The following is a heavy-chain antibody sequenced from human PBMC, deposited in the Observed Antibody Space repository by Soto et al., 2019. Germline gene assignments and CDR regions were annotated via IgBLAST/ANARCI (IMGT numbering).Heavy chain of an antibody. CDR1: GFTFSSYA. CDR3: AKAPQSSGYDWTLYFDL. D-gene: IGHD5-12*01. J-gene: IGHJ2*01. CDR2: ISGSGGST. V-gene: IGHV3-23*01. Sequence: GGSLRLSCAASGFTFSSYAMSWVRQAPGKGLEWVSAISGSGGSTYYADSVKGRFTISRDNSKNTLYLQMNSLRAEDTAVYYCAKAPQSSGYDWTLYFDLWGRGTLVTVSS.